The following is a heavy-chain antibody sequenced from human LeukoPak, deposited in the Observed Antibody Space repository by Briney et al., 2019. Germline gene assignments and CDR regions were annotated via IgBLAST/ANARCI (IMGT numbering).Heavy chain of an antibody. CDR1: GFSFTSYW. V-gene: IGHV5-51*01. CDR3: ARPPGVLAGYSYYFDY. D-gene: IGHD3-9*01. CDR2: IYPGDSDT. Sequence: GESLKISCKGSGFSFTSYWIGWVRQMPGKGLEWMGIIYPGDSDTRYSPSFQGQVTISADKAISTAYLQWSSLKASDTAMYYCARPPGVLAGYSYYFDYWGQGTLVTVSS. J-gene: IGHJ4*02.